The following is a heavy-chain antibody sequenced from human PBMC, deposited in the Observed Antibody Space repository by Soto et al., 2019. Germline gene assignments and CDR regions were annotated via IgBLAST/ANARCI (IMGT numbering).Heavy chain of an antibody. CDR1: GFTFSSYW. V-gene: IGHV3-30-3*01. D-gene: IGHD5-12*01. CDR2: ISHDGINK. J-gene: IGHJ4*02. Sequence: GGSLRLSCAASGFTFSSYWMSWVRHSSGRGLEWVAVISHDGINKHYADSVQGRLTIYRDNSKNMVYLQINNLGVEDTAIYYCVREPRGNDYLLRLDFWGQGTLVTVSS. CDR3: VREPRGNDYLLRLDF.